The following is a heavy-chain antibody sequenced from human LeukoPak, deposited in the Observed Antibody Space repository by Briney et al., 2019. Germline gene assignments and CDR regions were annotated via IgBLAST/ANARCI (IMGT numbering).Heavy chain of an antibody. J-gene: IGHJ6*03. CDR2: IYSNGDT. D-gene: IGHD6-13*01. CDR1: GDSISSGSYY. V-gene: IGHV4-61*02. Sequence: SETLSLTCTVSGDSISSGSYYWSWIRQPAGKGLEWIGRIYSNGDTKFNPSLKSRVTISLDTSKNQFSLRLSSATAADTAVYYCASRHSKQQPYYYYMDIWGKGTTVTVSS. CDR3: ASRHSKQQPYYYYMDI.